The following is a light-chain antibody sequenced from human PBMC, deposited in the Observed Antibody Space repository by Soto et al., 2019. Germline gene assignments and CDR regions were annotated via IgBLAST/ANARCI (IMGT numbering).Light chain of an antibody. Sequence: DIVMTQSPLSLPVTPGEPASISCWSSQSLLHSDGKNYLDWYLQKPGQSPQLLISLASNRASGVPDRFSGSGSGTDFTLKISRVEAEDVGVYYCMQALQAPRTFVQGTNVEIK. CDR1: QSLLHSDGKNY. CDR2: LAS. CDR3: MQALQAPRT. J-gene: IGKJ1*01. V-gene: IGKV2-28*01.